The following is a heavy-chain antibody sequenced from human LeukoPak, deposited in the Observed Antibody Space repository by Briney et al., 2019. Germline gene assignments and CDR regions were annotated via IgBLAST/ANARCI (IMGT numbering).Heavy chain of an antibody. CDR1: GFIFSYFG. Sequence: PGGSLRLSCAASGFIFSYFGMHWVRQAPGKGLEWVAFIRYDGSNKYYADSVKGRFTVSRDNSKNTLYLQMNSLRAEDTAVFYCAKDRGDAFDVWGQGTMVTVSS. CDR2: IRYDGSNK. CDR3: AKDRGDAFDV. D-gene: IGHD1-26*01. J-gene: IGHJ3*01. V-gene: IGHV3-30*02.